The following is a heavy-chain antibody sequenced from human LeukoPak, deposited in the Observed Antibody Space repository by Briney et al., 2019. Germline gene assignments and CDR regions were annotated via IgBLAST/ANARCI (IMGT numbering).Heavy chain of an antibody. CDR2: ISGGTGTI. CDR3: ARPPSHSSSALIFDY. V-gene: IGHV3-48*01. J-gene: IGHJ4*02. CDR1: GFTFNSYS. D-gene: IGHD2-15*01. Sequence: GGSLRLSCAASGFTFNSYSMSWVRQAPGKGLEWVSYISGGTGTIYYADSVKGRFTISRDNAKNSLFLQMNSLRAEDTAVYYCARPPSHSSSALIFDYWAREPWSPSPQ.